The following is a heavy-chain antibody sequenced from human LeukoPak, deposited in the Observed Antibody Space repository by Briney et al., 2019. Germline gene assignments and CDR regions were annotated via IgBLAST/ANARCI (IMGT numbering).Heavy chain of an antibody. J-gene: IGHJ4*02. CDR3: ARGGDGYNPQDYFDY. V-gene: IGHV4-59*01. CDR2: IYYSGST. D-gene: IGHD5-24*01. Sequence: PSETLSLTCTVSGGSISSYYWSWIRQPPGKGLEWIGYIYYSGSTNYNPSLKSRVTISVDTSKNQFSLKLSSVTAADTAVYYCARGGDGYNPQDYFDYWGQGTLVTVSS. CDR1: GGSISSYY.